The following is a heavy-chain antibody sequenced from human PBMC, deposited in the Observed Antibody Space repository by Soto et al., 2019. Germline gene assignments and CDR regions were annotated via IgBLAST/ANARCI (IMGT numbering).Heavy chain of an antibody. CDR1: GYSFTSYY. CDR2: ISPGTSDT. CDR3: ERRHTGDYFDVHDWFDP. Sequence: PGESLKISCRASGYSFTSYYIAWVRQTPGKGLELMGIISPGTSDTRYSPSLQGQVTFSVDTSSGTAFLQWSSLKASDSAMYYCERRHTGDYFDVHDWFDPWGQGTQVTVSS. D-gene: IGHD7-27*01. V-gene: IGHV5-51*01. J-gene: IGHJ5*02.